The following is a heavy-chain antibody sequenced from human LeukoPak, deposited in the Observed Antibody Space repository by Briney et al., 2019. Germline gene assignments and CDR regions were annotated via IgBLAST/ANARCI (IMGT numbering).Heavy chain of an antibody. CDR1: GYSFTSYC. Sequence: GESLKISCKVAGYSFTSYCIGWVRQMPGKGLEWMGIIYPGDSGPTYSPSFQGQVTISVDKSINTAYLQWSSLQASDTAMYYCGMSGDRVPLQDDVFDVWGQGTMVTVST. V-gene: IGHV5-51*01. CDR2: IYPGDSGP. D-gene: IGHD1-26*01. CDR3: GMSGDRVPLQDDVFDV. J-gene: IGHJ3*01.